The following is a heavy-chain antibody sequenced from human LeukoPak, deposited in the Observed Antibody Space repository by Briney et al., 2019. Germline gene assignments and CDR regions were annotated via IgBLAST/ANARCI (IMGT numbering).Heavy chain of an antibody. Sequence: PGGSLRLSCAASGFTFSSYTMNWVRQAPGKGLVWVSRINEDGSTTDYADSVKGRFTISRDNAKNTLSLQMNSLRAEDTAVYYCTRDTFGGDDFWGQGTLVTVSS. CDR2: INEDGSTT. J-gene: IGHJ4*02. V-gene: IGHV3-74*01. CDR1: GFTFSSYT. CDR3: TRDTFGGDDF. D-gene: IGHD3-16*01.